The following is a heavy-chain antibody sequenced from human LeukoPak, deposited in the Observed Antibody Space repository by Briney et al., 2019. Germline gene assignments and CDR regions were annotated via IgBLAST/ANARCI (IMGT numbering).Heavy chain of an antibody. V-gene: IGHV3-33*01. J-gene: IGHJ4*02. CDR1: GFTFSSYG. CDR3: ARDQEWLSPWIDY. Sequence: PGGSLRLSCAASGFTFSSYGMHWVRQAPGKGLEWVAVIWYDGSNKYYADSVKGRFTISRDNSKNTLYLQMNSLRAEDTAVYYCARDQEWLSPWIDYWGQGTLVTVSS. CDR2: IWYDGSNK. D-gene: IGHD6-19*01.